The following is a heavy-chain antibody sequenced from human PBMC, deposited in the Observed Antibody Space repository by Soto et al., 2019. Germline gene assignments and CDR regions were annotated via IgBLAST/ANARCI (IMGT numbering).Heavy chain of an antibody. CDR2: IIPIFGTA. V-gene: IGHV1-69*06. J-gene: IGHJ6*02. Sequence: QVQLVQSGAEVKKPGSSVKVSCKASGGTFSSYAISWVRQAPGQGLEWMGGIIPIFGTANYAQKFQGRVTITADKSTSTAYMELSSLRSEDTAVYYCARVLSILSLYYDYGMDVGGQGTTVTVSS. D-gene: IGHD3-3*01. CDR3: ARVLSILSLYYDYGMDV. CDR1: GGTFSSYA.